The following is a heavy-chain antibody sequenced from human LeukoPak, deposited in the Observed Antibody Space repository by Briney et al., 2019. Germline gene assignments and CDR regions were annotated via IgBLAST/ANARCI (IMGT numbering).Heavy chain of an antibody. CDR2: ISSSSSYI. CDR3: ARVVMRNGVCSHFDY. CDR1: GFTFSSYS. D-gene: IGHD2-8*01. Sequence: GGSLRLSCTVSGFTFSSYSMNWVRQAPGKGLEWVSSISSSSSYIYYADSVKGRFTISRDNAKNSLYLQMNSLRAEDTAVYYCARVVMRNGVCSHFDYWGQGTLVTVSS. J-gene: IGHJ4*02. V-gene: IGHV3-21*01.